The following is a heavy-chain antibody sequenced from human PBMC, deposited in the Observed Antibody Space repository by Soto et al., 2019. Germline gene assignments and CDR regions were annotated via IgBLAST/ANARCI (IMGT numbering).Heavy chain of an antibody. CDR1: GFTFSRYW. CDR2: ISGDGSTT. V-gene: IGHV3-74*01. CDR3: ARVSSGHDAFDI. Sequence: EVQLVESGGGLVQPGGSLRLSCAASGFTFSRYWIHWVRQTPGKGLVWVSRISGDGSTTSYADSVRGRFIISRDNSKNTLYLQMNSLRAEDTAVYYCARVSSGHDAFDIWGQGTMVTVSS. D-gene: IGHD6-19*01. J-gene: IGHJ3*02.